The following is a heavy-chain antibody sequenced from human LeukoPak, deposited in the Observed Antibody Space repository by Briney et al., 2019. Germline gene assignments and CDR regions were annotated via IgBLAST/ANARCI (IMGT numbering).Heavy chain of an antibody. Sequence: ASVKVSCEASGGTLSNNPISWLRQVPGRRLQWMGNISPLIGTTLYTQELQGRVTITTVKSTSTSYMDLYSLTSDDTAVYYCAEDHCTGDNCYHAHWGQGTLVTVSS. CDR3: AEDHCTGDNCYHAH. CDR1: GGTLSNNP. D-gene: IGHD2-15*01. CDR2: ISPLIGTT. V-gene: IGHV1-69*08. J-gene: IGHJ4*02.